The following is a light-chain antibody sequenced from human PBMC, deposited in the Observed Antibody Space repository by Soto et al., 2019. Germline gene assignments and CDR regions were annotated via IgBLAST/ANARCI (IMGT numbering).Light chain of an antibody. J-gene: IGLJ1*01. Sequence: QSVLTQSASESGSPGQSITISCTGTSSDVGGYNYVSWYQQHPGKAPKLMIYDVSNRPSGVSNRYSGSKSGNTASLTISGLQAEDEADYYCSSYTSSSTLYVFGTGTKLTVL. CDR1: SSDVGGYNY. CDR2: DVS. CDR3: SSYTSSSTLYV. V-gene: IGLV2-14*01.